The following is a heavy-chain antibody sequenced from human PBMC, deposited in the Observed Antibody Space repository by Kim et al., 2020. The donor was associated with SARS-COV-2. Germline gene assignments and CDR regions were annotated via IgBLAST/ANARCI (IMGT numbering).Heavy chain of an antibody. CDR2: INHSGTT. CDR3: ARGRAGVVPSPVLGLGPYYEYYIVDV. J-gene: IGHJ6*02. Sequence: SETLSLTCAVYGGSFSGYSWSWIRQPPGKGLEWIGQINHSGTTNFNPSLQSRVSILIDMSKNQFSLRLQSMTAADTAVYYCARGRAGVVPSPVLGLGPYYEYYIVDVWGRGTTVTVSS. D-gene: IGHD2-15*01. CDR1: GGSFSGYS. V-gene: IGHV4-34*01.